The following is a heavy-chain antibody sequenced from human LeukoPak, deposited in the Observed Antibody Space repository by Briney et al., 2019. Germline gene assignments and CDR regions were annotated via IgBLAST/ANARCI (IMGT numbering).Heavy chain of an antibody. CDR2: IYASGST. J-gene: IGHJ6*03. CDR1: GDSMSDSY. Sequence: RASETLSLTCTVSGDSMSDSYWSWIRQPAGKGLEWIGRIYASGSTNYNPSLKSRVTLSVDTSSNQFSPTLSSVTAADTAVYHCARDIRSHNGPGGYYYYYMDVWGKGTTVTVSS. D-gene: IGHD2-8*01. CDR3: ARDIRSHNGPGGYYYYYMDV. V-gene: IGHV4-4*07.